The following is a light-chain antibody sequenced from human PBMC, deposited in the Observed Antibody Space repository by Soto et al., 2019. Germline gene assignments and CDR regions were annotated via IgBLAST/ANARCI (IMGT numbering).Light chain of an antibody. CDR2: EVI. CDR3: CSYAGSRWV. Sequence: QSVLTQPASVFGSPGQSITISCSGSSSDIGIYDLVSWYQQHPGKGPKLVIYEVIKRPSGVSNRFSGSKSGNAASLTISGLQSEDEADYYCCSYAGSRWVFGGGTKLTVL. CDR1: SSDIGIYDL. J-gene: IGLJ3*02. V-gene: IGLV2-23*02.